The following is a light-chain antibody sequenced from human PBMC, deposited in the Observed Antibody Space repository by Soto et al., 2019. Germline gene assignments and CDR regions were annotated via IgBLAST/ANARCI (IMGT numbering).Light chain of an antibody. Sequence: EIVLTQSPGTLSLSPGERVTLSCRASQSVSSSYLAWYQQKPAHAPRLLIYGASSRATGIPDRFSGSGSGTDFTLTISILEPEDFAVYYCQQYGSSPWTFGQGTKVEIK. J-gene: IGKJ1*01. CDR1: QSVSSSY. CDR2: GAS. V-gene: IGKV3-20*01. CDR3: QQYGSSPWT.